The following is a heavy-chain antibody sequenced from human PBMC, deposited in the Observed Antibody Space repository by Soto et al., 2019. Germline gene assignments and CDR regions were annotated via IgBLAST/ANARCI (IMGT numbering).Heavy chain of an antibody. J-gene: IGHJ4*02. D-gene: IGHD2-15*01. V-gene: IGHV1-69*01. CDR3: ARSGEDCSGGSCSHYFDY. CDR2: IIPIFGTA. Sequence: QVQLVQSGAEVKKPGSSVKVSCKASGGTFSSYAISWVRQAPGQGLEWMGGIIPIFGTANYAQKFQGRVTITADESTSTAYMELSSLRSEDTAVYYCARSGEDCSGGSCSHYFDYWGQGPLVTVSS. CDR1: GGTFSSYA.